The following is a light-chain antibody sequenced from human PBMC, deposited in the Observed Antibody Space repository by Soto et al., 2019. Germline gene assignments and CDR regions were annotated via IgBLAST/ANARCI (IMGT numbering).Light chain of an antibody. CDR1: QSVSSSY. Sequence: EIVMTQSPGTLSLSPGERATLSCRASQSVSSSYLAWYQQKPGQAPRRLIYGASSSATGIPGRFSGSGSGTDLTLTISRLEPEDFAVYYCQQYGGSPLTFGGGTKVEIK. CDR2: GAS. CDR3: QQYGGSPLT. V-gene: IGKV3-20*01. J-gene: IGKJ4*01.